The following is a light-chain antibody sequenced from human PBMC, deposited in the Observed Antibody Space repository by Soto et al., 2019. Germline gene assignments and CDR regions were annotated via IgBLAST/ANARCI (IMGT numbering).Light chain of an antibody. Sequence: QSALTQPASVSGSPGQSITISCTGTSSDVGGYNSVSWYQQHPGKVPKLMIYDVSSRPSGVSNRFSGSKSGNTASLTISGLRAEDEADYYCCSYTSGSTLYVFGTGTKVTVL. CDR3: CSYTSGSTLYV. CDR2: DVS. J-gene: IGLJ1*01. V-gene: IGLV2-14*01. CDR1: SSDVGGYNS.